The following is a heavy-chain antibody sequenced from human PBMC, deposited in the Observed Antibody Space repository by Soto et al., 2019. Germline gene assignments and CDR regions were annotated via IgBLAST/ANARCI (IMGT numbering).Heavy chain of an antibody. Sequence: QVQLVQSGAEVKKPGASVKVSCKASGYTFTSYYMHWVRQAPGQGLEWMGIINPSGGSTTYAQKLQGRVPMTRDTSTSTVYMELSSLRSEDPAVYYCARVGGYSYGGVDYWGQGTLVTVSS. D-gene: IGHD5-18*01. CDR1: GYTFTSYY. J-gene: IGHJ4*02. CDR3: ARVGGYSYGGVDY. CDR2: INPSGGST. V-gene: IGHV1-46*01.